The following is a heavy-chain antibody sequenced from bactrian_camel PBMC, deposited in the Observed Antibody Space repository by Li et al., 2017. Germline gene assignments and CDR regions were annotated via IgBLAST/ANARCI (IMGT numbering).Heavy chain of an antibody. CDR3: VRSSGSYSMDY. V-gene: IGHV3S40*01. CDR2: INEGGGST. Sequence: DVQLVESGGGLVQPGGSLRLSCAASGFTFSIYWMSWVRQAPGKGLEWVSAINEGGGSTYAADSVKGRFTISRDNANNLVYLQMNSLKSEDTAVYYCVRSSGSYSMDYWGQGTQVTVS. J-gene: IGHJ4*01. D-gene: IGHD3*01. CDR1: GFTFSIYW.